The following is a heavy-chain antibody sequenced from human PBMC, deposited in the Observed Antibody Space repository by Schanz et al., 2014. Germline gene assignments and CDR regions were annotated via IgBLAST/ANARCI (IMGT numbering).Heavy chain of an antibody. V-gene: IGHV3-23*01. CDR2: ISGSGGST. CDR1: GFTFSSYA. J-gene: IGHJ4*02. D-gene: IGHD3-9*01. CDR3: AKDHAGSDILTALGN. Sequence: EVQLLESGGGLVQPGGSLRLSCVASGFTFSSYAMSWVRQAPGKGLEWVSGISGSGGSTYDADPVKGRFTITRDNSKNTLYLQMNSLRAEDTAVYYCAKDHAGSDILTALGNWGQGTLVNVSS.